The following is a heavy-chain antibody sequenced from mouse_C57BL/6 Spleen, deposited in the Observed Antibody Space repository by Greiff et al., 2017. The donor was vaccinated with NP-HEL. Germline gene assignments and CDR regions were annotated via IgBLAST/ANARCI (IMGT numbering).Heavy chain of an antibody. CDR3: VRDITRVDRAWFAY. D-gene: IGHD1-3*01. J-gene: IGHJ3*01. CDR1: GFTFSSYA. CDR2: ISDGGSYT. Sequence: EVKLVESGGGLVKPGGSLKLSCAASGFTFSSYAMSWVRQTPDKRLEWVATISDGGSYTYYPDNVKGRFTISRDNAQNNLDLQMSHRKPEDTARYYWVRDITRVDRAWFAYWGQGALVTVSA. V-gene: IGHV5-4*01.